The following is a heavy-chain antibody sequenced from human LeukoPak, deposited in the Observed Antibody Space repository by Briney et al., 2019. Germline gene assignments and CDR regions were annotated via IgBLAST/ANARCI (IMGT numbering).Heavy chain of an antibody. J-gene: IGHJ3*02. CDR2: IYSGGST. D-gene: IGHD3/OR15-3a*01. Sequence: PGGSLRLSCAASGFTFSTYSMHWVRQAPGKGLEWVSVIYSGGSTYYADSVKGRFTISRDNSKNTLYLQMNSLRAEDTAVYYCARYGLGAHAFDIWGQGTMVTVSS. CDR1: GFTFSTYS. CDR3: ARYGLGAHAFDI. V-gene: IGHV3-66*01.